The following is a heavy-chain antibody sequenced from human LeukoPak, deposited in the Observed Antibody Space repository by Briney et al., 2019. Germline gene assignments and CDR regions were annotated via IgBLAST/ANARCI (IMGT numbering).Heavy chain of an antibody. CDR3: ANYNGDYRRFDP. Sequence: GGSLRLSCAASGFTFYNYAMSWVRQAPGKGLEWVSTISGSGGSTYYADSVRGRFTISRDNSKNTLYLQMNSLRAEDTAVYYRANYNGDYRRFDPWGQGTLVSVSS. CDR2: ISGSGGST. V-gene: IGHV3-23*01. CDR1: GFTFYNYA. J-gene: IGHJ5*02. D-gene: IGHD5-12*01.